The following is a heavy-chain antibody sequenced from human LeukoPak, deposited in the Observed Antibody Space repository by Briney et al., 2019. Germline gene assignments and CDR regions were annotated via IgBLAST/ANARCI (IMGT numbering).Heavy chain of an antibody. CDR1: GFTFSSYN. Sequence: GGSLRLSCAASGFTFSSYNMTWVRQAPGKGLEWVSSITSSSSYIYYADSVKGRFTISRDNAKNSLYLQMNSLRAEDTAVYYCASFDYGDYYWGQGTLVTVSS. CDR3: ASFDYGDYY. D-gene: IGHD4-17*01. CDR2: ITSSSSYI. V-gene: IGHV3-21*01. J-gene: IGHJ4*02.